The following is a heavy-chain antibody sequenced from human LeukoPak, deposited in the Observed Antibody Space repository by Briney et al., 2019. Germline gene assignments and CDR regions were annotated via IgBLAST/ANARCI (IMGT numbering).Heavy chain of an antibody. J-gene: IGHJ4*02. D-gene: IGHD6-19*01. CDR3: ARVHSAGSLFYFDY. Sequence: PGGSLGLSCAASGFTFSSYRMNRVRPAPGKGLGWVSFISSSGSDIFYADSVKGRFTISRDNAKNSVYLQMNSLRAEDTAVYYCARVHSAGSLFYFDYWGQGILVTVSS. V-gene: IGHV3-21*01. CDR1: GFTFSSYR. CDR2: ISSSGSDI.